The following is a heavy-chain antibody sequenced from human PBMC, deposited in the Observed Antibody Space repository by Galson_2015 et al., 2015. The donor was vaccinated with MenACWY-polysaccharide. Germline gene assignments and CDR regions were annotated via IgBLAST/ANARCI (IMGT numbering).Heavy chain of an antibody. J-gene: IGHJ5*02. CDR3: ARESVLLWSTRWFDP. Sequence: SVKVSCKASGYTFTSYGITWVRQAPGQGLEWMGWIGAYNGKTNYAQKLQGRVTMTTDTSTSTAYMELRSLRSDDTAVYYCARESVLLWSTRWFDPWGQGTLVTVSS. D-gene: IGHD3-10*01. CDR2: IGAYNGKT. V-gene: IGHV1-18*01. CDR1: GYTFTSYG.